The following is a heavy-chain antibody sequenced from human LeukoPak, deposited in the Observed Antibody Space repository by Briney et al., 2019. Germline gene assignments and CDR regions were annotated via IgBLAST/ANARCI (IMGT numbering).Heavy chain of an antibody. CDR2: IWYDGSNK. CDR1: GFTFSSYG. Sequence: GGSLRLSCAASGFTFSSYGMHWVRQAPGKGLEWVALIWYDGSNKYYTDSAKGRLTISRDNSKNTLYLQMNSLRAEDTAIYYCAREGPRGNSQFDYWGQGTLVTVSS. J-gene: IGHJ4*02. D-gene: IGHD2/OR15-2a*01. V-gene: IGHV3-33*01. CDR3: AREGPRGNSQFDY.